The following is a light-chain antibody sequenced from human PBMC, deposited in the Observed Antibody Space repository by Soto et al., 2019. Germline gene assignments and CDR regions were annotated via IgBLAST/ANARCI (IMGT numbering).Light chain of an antibody. CDR1: SANIGTNF. Sequence: SALTQPPSASGTPGQRVTISCSGRSANIGTNFVCWYQHLPGTAPRLLIYSNNQRPSGVPDRFSGSKSGTSASLAISGLRSEDEGDYYCVSWDDSLSGLVFGTGTKVTVL. V-gene: IGLV1-47*02. J-gene: IGLJ1*01. CDR3: VSWDDSLSGLV. CDR2: SNN.